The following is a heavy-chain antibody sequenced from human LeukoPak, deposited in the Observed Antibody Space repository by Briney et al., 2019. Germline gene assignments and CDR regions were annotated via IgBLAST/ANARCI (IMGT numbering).Heavy chain of an antibody. CDR2: IWYDGSNE. J-gene: IGHJ4*02. D-gene: IGHD6-13*01. CDR1: GFTFSSYA. CDR3: AKDRETTASGTFDY. V-gene: IGHV3-33*03. Sequence: PGKSLRLSCAGTGFTFSSYAMHWVRQAPGKGLDWVAVIWYDGSNEYYADSVKGRFTISRDNSNNTLYLQMNSLRAEDTGVYYCAKDRETTASGTFDYWGQGTLVTVSS.